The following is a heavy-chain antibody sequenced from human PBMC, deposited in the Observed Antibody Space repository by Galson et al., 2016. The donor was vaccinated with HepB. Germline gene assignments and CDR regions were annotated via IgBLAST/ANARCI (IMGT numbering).Heavy chain of an antibody. V-gene: IGHV4-59*03. CDR1: GDSISKYY. D-gene: IGHD2-21*02. CDR3: ATTYCGGDCYRVDAFGF. CDR2: THYSGST. J-gene: IGHJ3*01. Sequence: SETLSLTCTVSGDSISKYYCSWIRQPPGKALEWIGYTHYSGSTDYNSSLKSRITMSVDTSKNQFSLKLSSVTAADTALYYCATTYCGGDCYRVDAFGFWGQGTMVTVSS.